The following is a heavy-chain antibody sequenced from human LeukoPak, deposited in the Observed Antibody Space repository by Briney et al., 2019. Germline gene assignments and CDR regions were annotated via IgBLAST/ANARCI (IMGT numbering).Heavy chain of an antibody. V-gene: IGHV4-34*01. J-gene: IGHJ4*02. CDR1: GGSFSGYY. D-gene: IGHD6-19*01. Sequence: SETLSLTCAVYGGSFSGYYWSGIRQPPGKGLEGIGEINQSGSTNYNPSLKSRVTISVDTSKNQFSLKLSSVTAADTAVYYCASLGQWLVREFDYWAREPWSPSPQ. CDR3: ASLGQWLVREFDY. CDR2: INQSGST.